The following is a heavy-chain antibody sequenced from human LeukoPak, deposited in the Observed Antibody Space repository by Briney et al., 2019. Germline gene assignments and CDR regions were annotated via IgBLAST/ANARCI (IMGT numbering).Heavy chain of an antibody. Sequence: SETLSLTCTVYDGSFSDFHWSWIRLPPGKGLEWIGEINHSGNTNYNPSLKSRVTISIDTSKNQFSLKLSSVTAADTAVYYCARGKVTRDWYFDLWGRGTLVTVSS. CDR1: DGSFSDFH. CDR3: ARGKVTRDWYFDL. D-gene: IGHD4-17*01. J-gene: IGHJ2*01. CDR2: INHSGNT. V-gene: IGHV4-34*01.